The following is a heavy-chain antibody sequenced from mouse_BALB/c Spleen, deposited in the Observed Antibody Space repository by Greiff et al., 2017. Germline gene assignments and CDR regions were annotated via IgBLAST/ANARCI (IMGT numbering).Heavy chain of an antibody. CDR3: ARRCYGNYEGYFDY. CDR1: GYSFTGYN. CDR2: IDPYYGGT. D-gene: IGHD2-1*01. V-gene: IGHV1-39*01. J-gene: IGHJ2*01. Sequence: VQLQQSGPELVKPGASVKISCKASGYSFTGYNMNWVKQSNGKNLEWIGNIDPYYGGTSYNQKFNGKATFTVDKSSSTAYMQLKSLTSEDSAVYYCARRCYGNYEGYFDYWGQGTTLTVSA.